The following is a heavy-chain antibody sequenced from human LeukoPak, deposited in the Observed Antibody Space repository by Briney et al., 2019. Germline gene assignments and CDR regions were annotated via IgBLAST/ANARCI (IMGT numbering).Heavy chain of an antibody. CDR2: IIPIFGTA. CDR1: GGTFSSYA. D-gene: IGHD1-26*01. J-gene: IGHJ6*03. V-gene: IGHV1-69*06. CDR3: ARGSGSYPYYYYYYMDV. Sequence: SVKVSCKASGGTFSSYAISWVRQAPGQGLEWMGGIIPIFGTANYAQKFQGRVTITADKSTSTAYMELSSLRSEDTAVYYCARGSGSYPYYYYYYMDVWGKGTTVTVFS.